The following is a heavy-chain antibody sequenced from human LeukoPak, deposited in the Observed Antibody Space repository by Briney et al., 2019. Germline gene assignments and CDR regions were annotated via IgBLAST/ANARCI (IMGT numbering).Heavy chain of an antibody. J-gene: IGHJ5*02. D-gene: IGHD4-23*01. CDR3: ARDKDYGGNTNNWFDP. Sequence: GASVTVSCTASGGTFSSYAISWVRQAPGQGLEWMGIVNPSGGSTSYAQKFQGRVTMTRDTSTSTVYMELSSLRSEDTAVYYCARDKDYGGNTNNWFDPWGQGTLVTVSS. CDR1: GGTFSSYA. V-gene: IGHV1-46*01. CDR2: VNPSGGST.